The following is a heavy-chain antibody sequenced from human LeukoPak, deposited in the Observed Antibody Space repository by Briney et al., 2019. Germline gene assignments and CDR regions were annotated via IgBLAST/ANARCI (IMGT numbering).Heavy chain of an antibody. V-gene: IGHV3-74*01. CDR3: ARETSTGKYPQNVPDY. CDR2: INSDGSSI. D-gene: IGHD2-8*02. Sequence: GGSLRLSCAASGFTFSSYWMRWVRQAPGKGLVWVSRINSDGSSIAYADSVQGRFTISRDNAKNTLYLQVSSLSVEGTAVYYCARETSTGKYPQNVPDYWGQGTLVTVSS. CDR1: GFTFSSYW. J-gene: IGHJ4*02.